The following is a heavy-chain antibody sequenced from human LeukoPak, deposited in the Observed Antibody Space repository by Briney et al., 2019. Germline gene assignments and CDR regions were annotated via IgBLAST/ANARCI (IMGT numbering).Heavy chain of an antibody. D-gene: IGHD3-10*02. V-gene: IGHV4-39*07. CDR3: GSCSYHYYFMDV. CDR1: GGSISSSTYY. Sequence: SETLSLTCAVSGGSISSSTYYWGWIRQPPGKGLEWIGSVYYSGSTYSNPSLKSRVTISVDTSKNHFSLKLSSVTAADSAVYYCGSCSYHYYFMDVWGKGTTVTVSS. J-gene: IGHJ6*03. CDR2: VYYSGST.